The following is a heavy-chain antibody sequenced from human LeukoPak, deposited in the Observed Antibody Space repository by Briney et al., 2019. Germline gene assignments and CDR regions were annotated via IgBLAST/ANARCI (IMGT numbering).Heavy chain of an antibody. CDR3: AGDYRDAFDI. D-gene: IGHD1-14*01. CDR2: ISAYNGNT. V-gene: IGHV1-18*01. Sequence: GASVKVSCKASGYTFTSYGISWVRQAPGQGLEWMGWISAYNGNTNYAQKFQGRVTITTDESTSTAYMELSSLRSEDTAVYYCAGDYRDAFDIWGQGTMVTVSS. CDR1: GYTFTSYG. J-gene: IGHJ3*02.